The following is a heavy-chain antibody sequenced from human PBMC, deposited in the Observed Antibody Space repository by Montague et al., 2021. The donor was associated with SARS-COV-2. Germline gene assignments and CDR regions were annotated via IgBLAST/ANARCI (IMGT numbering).Heavy chain of an antibody. V-gene: IGHV3-30*04. CDR2: TSYDGSNK. CDR3: AAEMATISAPLDY. CDR1: GFTFSSYA. D-gene: IGHD5-24*01. J-gene: IGHJ4*02. Sequence: SLRLSCAASGFTFSSYAMHWVRQAPGKGLEWMAVTSYDGSNKYYADSVKGRFTISRDNSKNTLYLQMNSLRAEDTAVYYCAAEMATISAPLDYWGQGTLVTVSS.